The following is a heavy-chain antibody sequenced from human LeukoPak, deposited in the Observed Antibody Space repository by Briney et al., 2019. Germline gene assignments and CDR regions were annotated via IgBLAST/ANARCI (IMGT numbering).Heavy chain of an antibody. V-gene: IGHV3-30-3*02. CDR1: GFTFSSYA. CDR3: VEGSSTYSITSYWYFDL. CDR2: ISYDGSNK. Sequence: GRSLRLSCAASGFTFSSYAMHWVRQAPGKGLEWVAVISYDGSNKYYADSVKGRFTISRDNSKNTLYLQMNTLRAEDTAVYFCVEGSSTYSITSYWYFDLWGRGTLVTVSS. J-gene: IGHJ2*01. D-gene: IGHD6-13*01.